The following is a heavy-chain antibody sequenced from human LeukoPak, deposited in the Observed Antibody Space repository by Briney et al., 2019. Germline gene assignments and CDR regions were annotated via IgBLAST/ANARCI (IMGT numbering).Heavy chain of an antibody. D-gene: IGHD3-10*02. Sequence: GGSLRLSCAASGSTFSSYWMSWVRQAPGKGLEWVANIKQDGSEKYYVDSVKGRFTISRDNAKNSLYLQMNSLRAEDTAVYYCARYYVRIPYYFDYWGQGTLVTVSS. CDR3: ARYYVRIPYYFDY. CDR1: GSTFSSYW. CDR2: IKQDGSEK. J-gene: IGHJ4*02. V-gene: IGHV3-7*01.